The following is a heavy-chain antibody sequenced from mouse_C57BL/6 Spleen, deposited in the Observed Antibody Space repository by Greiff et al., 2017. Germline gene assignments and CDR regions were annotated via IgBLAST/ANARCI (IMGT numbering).Heavy chain of an antibody. J-gene: IGHJ3*01. CDR3: TSGGLYDYDGWFAY. V-gene: IGHV1-15*01. D-gene: IGHD2-4*01. Sequence: QVQLQQSGAELVRPWASVTLSCKASGYTFTDYEMHWVKQTPVHGLEWIGAIDPETGGTAYNQKFKGKAILTADKSSSTAYMELRSLTSEDSAVYYCTSGGLYDYDGWFAYWGQGTLVTVSA. CDR2: IDPETGGT. CDR1: GYTFTDYE.